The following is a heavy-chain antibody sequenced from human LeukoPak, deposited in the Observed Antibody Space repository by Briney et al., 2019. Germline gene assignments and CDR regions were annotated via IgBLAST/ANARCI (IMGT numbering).Heavy chain of an antibody. V-gene: IGHV4-4*02. CDR2: ISLSGRT. D-gene: IGHD1-26*01. Sequence: PSETLSLTCGVSGGSIRSTNWWSWVRQPPGQRLEWIGEISLSGRTNFNPSLNVRVTMSLDESRNQLSLKLTSVTAADTAIYYCSRESGAFCPFGYWGQGTLVIVPP. CDR3: SRESGAFCPFGY. CDR1: GGSIRSTNW. J-gene: IGHJ4*02.